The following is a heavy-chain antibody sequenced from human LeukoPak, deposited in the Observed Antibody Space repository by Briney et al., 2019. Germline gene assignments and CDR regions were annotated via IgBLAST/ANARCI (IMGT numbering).Heavy chain of an antibody. D-gene: IGHD3-22*01. CDR1: GGSISSYY. CDR2: IYYSGST. Sequence: SAETLSLTCTVSGGSISSYYWSWIRQPPGKGLEWIGYIYYSGSTNYNPSLKSRVTISVDTSKNQFSLKLSSLIAADTAVYYCARGLYDTSGYYLSYFDYWGQGTLVTVSS. J-gene: IGHJ4*02. V-gene: IGHV4-59*01. CDR3: ARGLYDTSGYYLSYFDY.